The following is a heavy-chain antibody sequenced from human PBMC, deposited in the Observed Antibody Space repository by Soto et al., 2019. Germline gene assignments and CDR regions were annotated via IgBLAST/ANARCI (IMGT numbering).Heavy chain of an antibody. V-gene: IGHV3-23*01. CDR2: ISGSGGST. Sequence: GSLSLSCPASGFTFRSYAMLLIRKPQGKGLEWVSAISGSGGSTYYADSVKGRFTISRDNSKNTLYLQMNSLRAEDTAVYYCAKADGKEQQLVYFDYWGQGTLVTVSS. CDR1: GFTFRSYA. J-gene: IGHJ4*02. D-gene: IGHD6-13*01. CDR3: AKADGKEQQLVYFDY.